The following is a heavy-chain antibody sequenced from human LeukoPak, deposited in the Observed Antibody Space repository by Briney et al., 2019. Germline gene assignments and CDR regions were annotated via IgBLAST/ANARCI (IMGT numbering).Heavy chain of an antibody. CDR2: ISYDGSNK. Sequence: GGSLRLSCAASGFTFSSYGMHWVRQAPGKGLEWVAVISYDGSNKYYADSVKGRYTISRDNSKNTLYLQMNSLRAEDTAVYYCAKDRNNLNWFDPWGRGTLVTVSS. CDR3: AKDRNNLNWFDP. V-gene: IGHV3-30*18. J-gene: IGHJ5*02. CDR1: GFTFSSYG. D-gene: IGHD1-14*01.